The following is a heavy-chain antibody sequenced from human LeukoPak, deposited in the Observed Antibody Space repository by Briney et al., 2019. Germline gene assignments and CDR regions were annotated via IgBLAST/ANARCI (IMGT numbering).Heavy chain of an antibody. Sequence: GGSLRLSCAASGFTFSDHDMDWVCQAPGKGLEWVGRTGNKANRYTTEYAASVKGRFTISRDDSENSLYLQMNSLKTEDTAVYYCARAFMLHGLDVWGQGTTVTVSS. CDR3: ARAFMLHGLDV. CDR2: TGNKANRYTT. D-gene: IGHD3-16*01. CDR1: GFTFSDHD. J-gene: IGHJ6*02. V-gene: IGHV3-72*01.